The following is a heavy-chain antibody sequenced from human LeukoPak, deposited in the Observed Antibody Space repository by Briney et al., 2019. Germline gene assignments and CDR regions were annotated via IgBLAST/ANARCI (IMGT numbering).Heavy chain of an antibody. Sequence: ASVKVSCKASGYTFTSYGISWVRQAPGQELEWKGWISAYNANTNYAQKLQGRVTMTTDTSTSTAYMELRSLRSDDTAVYYCARDIVVVVAATEGEYYYYGMDVWGQGTTVTVSS. J-gene: IGHJ6*02. V-gene: IGHV1-18*01. CDR3: ARDIVVVVAATEGEYYYYGMDV. CDR1: GYTFTSYG. D-gene: IGHD2-15*01. CDR2: ISAYNANT.